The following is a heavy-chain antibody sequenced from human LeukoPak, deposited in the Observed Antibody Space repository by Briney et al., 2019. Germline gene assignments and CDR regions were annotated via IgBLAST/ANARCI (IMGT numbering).Heavy chain of an antibody. J-gene: IGHJ4*02. Sequence: ASVKVSCKASGYTFSGSYIHWVRQAPGQGLEWMGRINPNSGGTNYAQRFQGRVTMTRDTSISTAYMELSRLRSDDTAVYYCARVYVWGSYRYGTDYWGQGTLVTVSS. CDR1: GYTFSGSY. V-gene: IGHV1-2*06. D-gene: IGHD3-16*02. CDR3: ARVYVWGSYRYGTDY. CDR2: INPNSGGT.